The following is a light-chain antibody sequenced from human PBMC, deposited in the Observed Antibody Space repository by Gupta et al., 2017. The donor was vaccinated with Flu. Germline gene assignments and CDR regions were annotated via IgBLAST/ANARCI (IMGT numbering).Light chain of an antibody. V-gene: IGKV1-39*01. J-gene: IGKJ1*01. CDR2: AAS. CDR1: RSSTNY. CDR3: QQGSSTPRT. Sequence: GDKVTITCRASRSSTNYVNWYQQRPGKAPNLLIFAASSLQSGVPSRFSGSGSGTDFTLTIDSLQPEDFATYYCQQGSSTPRTFGQGTRVEVK.